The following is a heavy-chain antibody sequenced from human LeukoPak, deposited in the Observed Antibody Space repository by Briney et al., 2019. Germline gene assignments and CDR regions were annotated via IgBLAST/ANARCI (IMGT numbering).Heavy chain of an antibody. CDR2: IIPIFGTA. D-gene: IGHD2-2*02. V-gene: IGHV1-69*06. J-gene: IGHJ5*01. Sequence: SVKVSCKASGGTLSSYAISWVRQAPGQGLEWMGGIIPIFGTANYAQKFQGRVTITADKSTSTAYMELSSLRSEDTAVDYFGRISGGRYCCNTSCYMGGWFGPLGQGTLVTGSS. CDR1: GGTLSSYA. CDR3: GRISGGRYCCNTSCYMGGWFGP.